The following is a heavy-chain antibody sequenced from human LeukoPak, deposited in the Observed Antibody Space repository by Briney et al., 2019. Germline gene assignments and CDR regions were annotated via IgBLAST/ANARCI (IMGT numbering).Heavy chain of an antibody. CDR2: IKPDGGET. J-gene: IGHJ4*02. Sequence: GGSLRLSCAASGITFSSYGMSWVRQAPGKGLEWVANIKPDGGETYYVDSVKGRFTISRDNAKSSLYLKMNSLRAEETAVYYCGRDYNLGQGTLVTVSS. CDR1: GITFSSYG. V-gene: IGHV3-7*01. CDR3: GRDYN.